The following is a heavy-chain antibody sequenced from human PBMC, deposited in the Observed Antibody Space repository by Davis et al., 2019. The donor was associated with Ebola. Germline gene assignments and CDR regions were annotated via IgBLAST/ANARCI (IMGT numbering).Heavy chain of an antibody. CDR2: TSYDGSNE. Sequence: GGSLRLSCAASGFTFSSYGMHWVRQAPGAGLEWVAVTSYDGSNEYHADPFKGRFTVYRYNSRNTLFLQRNSLRPEDTAVYQGVRELSDSGYDQGWFDPWGQGTLVTVSS. D-gene: IGHD5-12*01. V-gene: IGHV3-30*19. J-gene: IGHJ5*02. CDR1: GFTFSSYG. CDR3: VRELSDSGYDQGWFDP.